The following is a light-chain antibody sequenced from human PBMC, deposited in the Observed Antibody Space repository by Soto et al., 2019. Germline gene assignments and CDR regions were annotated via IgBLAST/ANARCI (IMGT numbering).Light chain of an antibody. CDR1: QSISRW. J-gene: IGKJ1*01. CDR2: DVS. V-gene: IGKV1-5*01. CDR3: QQYNSYPWT. Sequence: DIPMTQSPSTLSASVGDRVTITCRASQSISRWLAWYHQKPGKAPKLLIYDVSSLESGVPSRFSGSGSGTEFTLTISSLQPDDFTTYYCQQYNSYPWTFGQGTKVEIK.